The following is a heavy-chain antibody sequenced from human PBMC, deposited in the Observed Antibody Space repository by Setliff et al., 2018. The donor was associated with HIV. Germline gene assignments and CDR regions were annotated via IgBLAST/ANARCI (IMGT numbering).Heavy chain of an antibody. Sequence: ETLSLTCTISGGSFGVYRWSWIRQSAGRGLEWIGRIDSSGTTDYKPSLKGRVAISVDTSGNQFSLRVTSVTAADTAVYFCARDRHSSGLGSYGPWGPGILVTVSS. CDR1: GGSFGVYR. J-gene: IGHJ5*02. D-gene: IGHD3-10*01. CDR3: ARDRHSSGLGSYGP. CDR2: IDSSGTT. V-gene: IGHV4-4*07.